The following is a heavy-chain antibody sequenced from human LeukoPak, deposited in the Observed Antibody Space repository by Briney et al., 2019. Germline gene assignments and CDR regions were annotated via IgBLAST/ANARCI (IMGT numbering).Heavy chain of an antibody. J-gene: IGHJ4*02. Sequence: GGVPRLSFAGAGFTLSSYGMHWVPPAPGKGLEGGAFFRYDGSNKYYADSVKGRFTISRDNSKNTLYLQMNSLRAEDTAVYYCARDVGYDSSGAYDYWGQGTLVTVSS. CDR3: ARDVGYDSSGAYDY. D-gene: IGHD3-22*01. V-gene: IGHV3-30*02. CDR1: GFTLSSYG. CDR2: FRYDGSNK.